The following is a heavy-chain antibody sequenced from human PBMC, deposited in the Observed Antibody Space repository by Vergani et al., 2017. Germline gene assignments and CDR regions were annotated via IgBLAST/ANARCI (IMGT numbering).Heavy chain of an antibody. CDR3: AKNGSPSRDAFAL. Sequence: QVQLVQSGAEVKKPGASVKVSCKASGYTFTSYAMHWVRQAPGQRLGGMGWINAGNGNTKYSQKFQGRVTITRDTSASTAYMELSSLRSEDTAVYYCAKNGSPSRDAFALWGQGTMATLSS. D-gene: IGHD1-26*01. J-gene: IGHJ3*01. CDR2: INAGNGNT. V-gene: IGHV1-3*01. CDR1: GYTFTSYA.